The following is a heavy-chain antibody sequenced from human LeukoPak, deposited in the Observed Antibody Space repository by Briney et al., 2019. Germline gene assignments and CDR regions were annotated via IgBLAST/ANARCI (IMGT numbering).Heavy chain of an antibody. J-gene: IGHJ4*02. V-gene: IGHV4-34*01. CDR2: INHSGST. D-gene: IGHD1-1*01. CDR1: GGSFSGYY. Sequence: PSETLSLTCAVYGGSFSGYYWSWIRQPPGKGLEWIGEINHSGSTNYNPSLKSRVTISVDTSKNQFPLKLSSVAAADTAVYYCARRGSTTQPFDYWGQGTLVTVSS. CDR3: ARRGSTTQPFDY.